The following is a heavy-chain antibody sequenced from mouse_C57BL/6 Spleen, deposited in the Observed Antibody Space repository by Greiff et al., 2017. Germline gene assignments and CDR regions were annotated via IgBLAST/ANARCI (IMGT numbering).Heavy chain of an antibody. CDR3: ARTVTGNWDWYFDV. Sequence: QVHVKQPGAELVRPGSSVKLSCKASGYTFTSYWMDWVKQRPGQGLEWIGNIYPSDSETHYNQKFKDKATLTVDKSSSTAYMQLSSLTSEDSAVYYCARTVTGNWDWYFDVWCTGTTVTVSS. D-gene: IGHD4-1*01. CDR1: GYTFTSYW. CDR2: IYPSDSET. V-gene: IGHV1-61*01. J-gene: IGHJ1*03.